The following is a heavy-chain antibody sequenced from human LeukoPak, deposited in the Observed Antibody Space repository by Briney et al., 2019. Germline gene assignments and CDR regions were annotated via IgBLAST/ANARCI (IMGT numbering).Heavy chain of an antibody. CDR1: GGSISSYY. J-gene: IGHJ6*03. Sequence: PSETLSLTCTVSGGSISSYYWSWIRQPAGKGLEWIGRIYTSGSTNYNPSLKSRVTISVDKSKNQFSLKLSSVTAADTALYYCARERYGNYYYYMDVWGKGTTVTVSS. CDR2: IYTSGST. V-gene: IGHV4-4*07. D-gene: IGHD3-10*01. CDR3: ARERYGNYYYYMDV.